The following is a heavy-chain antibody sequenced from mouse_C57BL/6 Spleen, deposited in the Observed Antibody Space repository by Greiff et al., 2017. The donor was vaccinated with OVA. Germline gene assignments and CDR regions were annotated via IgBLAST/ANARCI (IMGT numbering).Heavy chain of an antibody. J-gene: IGHJ4*01. V-gene: IGHV1-64*01. CDR3: AKVKGTTLYAMDY. Sequence: VQLQQPGAELVKPGASVKLSCKASGYTFTSYWMHWVKQRPGQGLEWIGMIHPNSGSTNYNEKFKSKATLTVDKSSSTAYMQLSSLTSEDSAVYYCAKVKGTTLYAMDYWGQGTSVTVSS. CDR2: IHPNSGST. D-gene: IGHD2-13*01. CDR1: GYTFTSYW.